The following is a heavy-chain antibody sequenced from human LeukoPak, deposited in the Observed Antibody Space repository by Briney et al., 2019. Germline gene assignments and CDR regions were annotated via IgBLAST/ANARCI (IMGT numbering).Heavy chain of an antibody. V-gene: IGHV3-48*01. D-gene: IGHD2-21*01. CDR2: IMSNSDVI. J-gene: IGHJ4*02. Sequence: GGSLRLSCAASGFAFNTYSMAWVRQAPGKGLEWVSYIMSNSDVIYYADSVRGRFTISRDNAHNSLYLQMSNLRAEDTAVSYWARLRPGSVDCELGRRPASRHYWGQGTMVTVSS. CDR3: ARLRPGSVDCELGRRPASRHY. CDR1: GFAFNTYS.